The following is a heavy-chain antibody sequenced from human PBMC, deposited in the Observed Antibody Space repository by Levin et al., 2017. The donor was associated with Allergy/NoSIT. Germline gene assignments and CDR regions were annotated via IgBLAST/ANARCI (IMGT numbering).Heavy chain of an antibody. D-gene: IGHD2-2*01. CDR3: ARSDYCSSTSCYGTGFDN. V-gene: IGHV4-59*01. Sequence: SETLSLTCTVSGGPMTYYFWSWIRQSPGKGLEWIGYIYYGGTSTYNPSPKSRVTISADTSKNQFSLRLSSVTAADTAVYYCARSDYCSSTSCYGTGFDNWGQGTLVTVSS. CDR2: IYYGGTS. CDR1: GGPMTYYF. J-gene: IGHJ4*02.